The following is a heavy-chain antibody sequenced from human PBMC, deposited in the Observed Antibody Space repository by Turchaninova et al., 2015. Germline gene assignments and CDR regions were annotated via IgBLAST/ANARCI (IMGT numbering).Heavy chain of an antibody. CDR2: IKSKNDNYAI. J-gene: IGHJ4*02. CDR1: GFIFSDSD. CDR3: IRREASASFDD. D-gene: IGHD1-26*01. Sequence: GETLILSCAASGFIFSDSDIHWVRQASGKGLEWVARIKSKNDNYAIAYAASVRGRFIISRDDSKDTAYLQMNSLTIEDTATYYCIRREASASFDDWGQGTLVTVSS. V-gene: IGHV3-73*01.